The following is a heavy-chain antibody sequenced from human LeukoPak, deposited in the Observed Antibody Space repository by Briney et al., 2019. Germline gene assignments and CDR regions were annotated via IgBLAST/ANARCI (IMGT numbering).Heavy chain of an antibody. CDR2: INAGNDNT. CDR1: GYTFTSYA. D-gene: IGHD2-15*01. Sequence: ASVTVSCTASGYTFTSYAMHWVRQAPGQRLEWMGWINAGNDNTKYSQKFHSRVTITRDTSASTAYMELSSLRSEDTAVYYCARDLGYCTGGTCYPNWFDPWGQGTLVTVSS. J-gene: IGHJ5*02. V-gene: IGHV1-3*01. CDR3: ARDLGYCTGGTCYPNWFDP.